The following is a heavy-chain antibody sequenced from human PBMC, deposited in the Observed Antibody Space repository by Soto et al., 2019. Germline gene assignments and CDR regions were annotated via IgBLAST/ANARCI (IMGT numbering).Heavy chain of an antibody. CDR1: GGTFSSYA. CDR3: ARGRYYDILTGIMGYYGMDV. V-gene: IGHV1-69*13. CDR2: IIPIFGTA. J-gene: IGHJ6*02. Sequence: VASVKVSCKASGGTFSSYAISWVRQAPGQGLEWMGGIIPIFGTANYAQKFQGRVTITADESTSTAYMELSSLRSEDTAVYYCARGRYYDILTGIMGYYGMDVWGQGTTVTVSS. D-gene: IGHD3-9*01.